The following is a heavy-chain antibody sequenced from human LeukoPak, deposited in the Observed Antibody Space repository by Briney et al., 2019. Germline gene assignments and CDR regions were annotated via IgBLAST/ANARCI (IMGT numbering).Heavy chain of an antibody. CDR3: ARSITMARVDI. CDR2: IYSGGST. Sequence: GGSLRLSCAASGLTVSNNYMSWVRHAPGKGLEWVSVIYSGGSTYYADSVKGRFTISRDNSKNTLYLQMNSLRAEDTAVYYCARSITMARVDIWGQGTMVTVSS. J-gene: IGHJ3*02. D-gene: IGHD3-10*01. V-gene: IGHV3-53*01. CDR1: GLTVSNNY.